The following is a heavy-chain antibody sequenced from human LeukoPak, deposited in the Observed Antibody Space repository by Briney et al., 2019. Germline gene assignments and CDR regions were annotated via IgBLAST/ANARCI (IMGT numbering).Heavy chain of an antibody. D-gene: IGHD3-22*01. CDR1: GYSISSGYY. Sequence: PSETLSLTCAVSGYSISSGYYWGWIRQPPGRGLEWIGSIYRTGRTYYSSSLRSRVTISVDTSKNQFYLTLSSVTAADTAVYYCAKSHNYYYDTNGYYTAFDIWGQGTMVTVSS. V-gene: IGHV4-38-2*01. CDR2: IYRTGRT. CDR3: AKSHNYYYDTNGYYTAFDI. J-gene: IGHJ3*02.